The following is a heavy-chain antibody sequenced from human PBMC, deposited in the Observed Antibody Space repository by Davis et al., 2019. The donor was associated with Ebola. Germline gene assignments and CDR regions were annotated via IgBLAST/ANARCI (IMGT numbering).Heavy chain of an antibody. Sequence: GESLKISCAASGFTFSSYAMSWVRQAPGKGLEWVSAISGSGGSTYYADSVKGRFTISRDNSKNTLYLQMNSLRAEDTAVYYCARDVGYGWFDPWGQGTLVTVSS. V-gene: IGHV3-23*01. CDR2: ISGSGGST. CDR1: GFTFSSYA. D-gene: IGHD1-26*01. CDR3: ARDVGYGWFDP. J-gene: IGHJ5*02.